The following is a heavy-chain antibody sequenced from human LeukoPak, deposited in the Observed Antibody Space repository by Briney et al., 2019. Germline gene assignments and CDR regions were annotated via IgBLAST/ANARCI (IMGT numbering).Heavy chain of an antibody. J-gene: IGHJ5*02. V-gene: IGHV3-74*01. CDR2: INDDGSTT. D-gene: IGHD2-15*01. CDR1: GFTFKLYW. Sequence: GGSLRLSCAASGFTFKLYWMHWVRQAPGKGPVWVSRINDDGSTTTYADSVKGRFTISRDDAKDMLFLQMNSLRAEDTAVYYCVRGGPSTWSWGQGTLVTVSS. CDR3: VRGGPSTWS.